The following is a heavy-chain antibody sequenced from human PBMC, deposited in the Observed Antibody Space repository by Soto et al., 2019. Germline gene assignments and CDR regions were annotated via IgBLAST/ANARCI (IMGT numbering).Heavy chain of an antibody. J-gene: IGHJ5*01. CDR2: ISASGVST. Sequence: EVQVLESGGTLVQPGESLRLSCAASEFIFTSYAMSWVRQAPGKGLEWLSGISASGVSTYYADSVKGRFTISRDNSKNTLYLEMNKLRAEDTAVYYCVKGRDRTKGFDSCCQGTLVTVSS. CDR1: EFIFTSYA. V-gene: IGHV3-23*01. CDR3: VKGRDRTKGFDS.